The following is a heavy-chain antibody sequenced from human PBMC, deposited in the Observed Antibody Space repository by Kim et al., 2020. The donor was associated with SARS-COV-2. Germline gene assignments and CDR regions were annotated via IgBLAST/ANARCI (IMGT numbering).Heavy chain of an antibody. CDR2: ISGSGGST. CDR1: GFTFSSYA. Sequence: GGSLRLSCAASGFTFSSYAMSWVRQAPGKGLEWVSAISGSGGSTYYADSVKGRFTISRDNSKNTLYLQMNSLRAEDTAVYYCAKDRRPKYYYDSSGYGYWGQGTLVTVSS. CDR3: AKDRRPKYYYDSSGYGY. V-gene: IGHV3-23*01. D-gene: IGHD3-22*01. J-gene: IGHJ4*02.